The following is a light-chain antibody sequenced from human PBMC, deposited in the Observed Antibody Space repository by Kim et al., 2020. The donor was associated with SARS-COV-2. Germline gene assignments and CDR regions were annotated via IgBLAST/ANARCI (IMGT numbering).Light chain of an antibody. CDR2: DGS. J-gene: IGKJ5*01. Sequence: EIVLTQSPATLSLSPGERATLSCRASQSVSIFVAWYQQKPGQAPRLLIFDGSNRATGIPARFSGSGSGTDFTLTISSLESEDFAVYYCQQRSNWPLTFGQGTRLEIK. V-gene: IGKV3-11*01. CDR1: QSVSIF. CDR3: QQRSNWPLT.